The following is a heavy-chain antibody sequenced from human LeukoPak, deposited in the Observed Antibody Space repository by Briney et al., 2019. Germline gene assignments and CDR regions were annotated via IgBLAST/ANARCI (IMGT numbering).Heavy chain of an antibody. CDR1: GDSISTYY. Sequence: PSETLSLTCTVSGDSISTYYWSWIRQPPGKGLEWIGYIYHNGSSNYNPSLRSRVTISLDTSKNQFSLRLSSVTAADTAVYYCARERVGGYSLDAFDIWGQGTTVTVSS. D-gene: IGHD5-18*01. V-gene: IGHV4-59*01. J-gene: IGHJ3*02. CDR2: IYHNGSS. CDR3: ARERVGGYSLDAFDI.